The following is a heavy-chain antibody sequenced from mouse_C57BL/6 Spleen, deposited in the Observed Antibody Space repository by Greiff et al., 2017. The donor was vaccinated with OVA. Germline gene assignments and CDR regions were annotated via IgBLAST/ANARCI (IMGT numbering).Heavy chain of an antibody. CDR1: GYAFSSSW. J-gene: IGHJ2*01. D-gene: IGHD2-2*01. V-gene: IGHV1-82*01. CDR2: IYPGDGDT. CDR3: ARGTGNGYYVDY. Sequence: VQLQQSGPELVKPGDSVKISCKASGYAFSSSWMNWVKQRPGKGLEWIGRIYPGDGDTNYNGKFKGKATLTADKSSSTAYMQLSSLTSEDSAVYFCARGTGNGYYVDYWGQGTTLTVSS.